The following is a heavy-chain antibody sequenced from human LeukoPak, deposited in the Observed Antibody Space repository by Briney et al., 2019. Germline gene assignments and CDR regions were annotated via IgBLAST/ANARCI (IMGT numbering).Heavy chain of an antibody. Sequence: SETLSLTCAVYGGSFSGYYWSWIRQPPGKGLEWIGEINHSGSTNYNPSLKSRVTISVDTSKNQFSLKLSSVTAADTAVYYCASYRGLGYDYWGQGTLVTVSS. CDR2: INHSGST. CDR3: ASYRGLGYDY. CDR1: GGSFSGYY. D-gene: IGHD3-16*01. J-gene: IGHJ4*02. V-gene: IGHV4-34*01.